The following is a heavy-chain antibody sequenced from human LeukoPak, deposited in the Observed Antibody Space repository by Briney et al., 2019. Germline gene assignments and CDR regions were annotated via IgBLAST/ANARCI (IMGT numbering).Heavy chain of an antibody. CDR1: GVSISGSSYY. V-gene: IGHV4-61*02. J-gene: IGHJ4*02. D-gene: IGHD3-10*01. Sequence: SETLSLTCTVSGVSISGSSYYWSWIRQPAGKGLEWIGRFYPSGGTNYNPSLKSRVTISVDTSKNQFSLKMSSVTAADTAVYYCARAIWFGEGHDYWGQGTLVTVSS. CDR3: ARAIWFGEGHDY. CDR2: FYPSGGT.